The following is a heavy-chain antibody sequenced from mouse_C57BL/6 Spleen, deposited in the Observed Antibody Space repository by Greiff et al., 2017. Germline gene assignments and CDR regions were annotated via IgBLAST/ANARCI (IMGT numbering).Heavy chain of an antibody. D-gene: IGHD2-1*01. J-gene: IGHJ2*01. CDR1: GYTFTSYW. V-gene: IGHV1-7*01. CDR2: INPSSGYT. CDR3: ASSFCNYVVEYFDY. Sequence: VQLQQSGAELAKPGASVKLSCKASGYTFTSYWMPWVKQRPGQGLEWIGYINPSSGYTKYTQKFKGKATLTADQSSSTAYMQLGSQTSEDTAVYSCASSFCNYVVEYFDYWGQGTTLTVSS.